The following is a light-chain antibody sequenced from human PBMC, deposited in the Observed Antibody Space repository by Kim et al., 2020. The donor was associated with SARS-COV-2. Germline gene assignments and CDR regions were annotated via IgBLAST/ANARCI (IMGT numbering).Light chain of an antibody. Sequence: VSPGERAPLSCRASQSVTSYLAWYQQKPGQAPRLLIYGASTRATGIPARFSGSGSGTEFTLTISSLQSEDFAVYYCQQYNNWPQTFGQGTKVDIK. CDR3: QQYNNWPQT. CDR1: QSVTSY. V-gene: IGKV3-15*01. CDR2: GAS. J-gene: IGKJ1*01.